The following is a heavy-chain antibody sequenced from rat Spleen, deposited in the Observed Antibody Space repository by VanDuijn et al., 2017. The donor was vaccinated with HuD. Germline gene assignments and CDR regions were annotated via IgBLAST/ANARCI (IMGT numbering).Heavy chain of an antibody. V-gene: IGHV5-22*01. CDR2: ISYDGSAT. D-gene: IGHD3-1*01. Sequence: EVQLVESGGGLVQPGRSMKLSCVASGFTFSDYYMAWVRQAPKKGLEWVASISYDGSATYYGDSVKGRFTISRDNAKSTLYLQMNSLRSEDTATYYCARHSAAPVYVMDAWGQGASVTVSS. CDR3: ARHSAAPVYVMDA. CDR1: GFTFSDYY. J-gene: IGHJ4*01.